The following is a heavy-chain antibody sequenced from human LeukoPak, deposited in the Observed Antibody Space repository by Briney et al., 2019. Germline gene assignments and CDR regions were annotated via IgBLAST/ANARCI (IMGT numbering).Heavy chain of an antibody. CDR1: GFTFSNYA. CDR2: IWSDGSTQ. Sequence: PGGSLRLSCAATGFTFSNYAMHWVRQAPGEGLEWVAVIWSDGSTQYYTDSVKGRFTISRDNSKNTLFLQMDSLTAEDTAVYYCARGPHSSTSDQILDSWGQGTLVTVSS. J-gene: IGHJ5*01. D-gene: IGHD6-13*01. V-gene: IGHV3-33*01. CDR3: ARGPHSSTSDQILDS.